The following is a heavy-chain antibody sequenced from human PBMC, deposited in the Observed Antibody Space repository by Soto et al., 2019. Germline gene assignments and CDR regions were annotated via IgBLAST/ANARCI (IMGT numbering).Heavy chain of an antibody. D-gene: IGHD3-10*01. CDR3: ARADYATGSYYPDY. V-gene: IGHV4-31*03. CDR1: GGSVRRGNYY. CDR2: ISNSGRT. Sequence: QVQLQESGPGLVKPSQTLSLTCTVSGGSVRRGNYYWSWIRQFPGKGLEWIGYISNSGRTHYNPSLMSRITILVYTSKNQLFLELRSVTAADTALYYCARADYATGSYYPDYWGQGTLVTVSS. J-gene: IGHJ4*02.